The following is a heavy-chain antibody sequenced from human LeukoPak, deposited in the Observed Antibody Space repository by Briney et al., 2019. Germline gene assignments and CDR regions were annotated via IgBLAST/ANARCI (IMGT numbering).Heavy chain of an antibody. D-gene: IGHD3-3*01. Sequence: GASVKVSCKVSGYTLTELSMRWVRQAPGQGLEWMGGFIPEDGETIYAQKFQGRVTMTEDTSTDTAYMELSRLRSEDTAVYYCATDSSPTIFGVVMLVYWGQETLVTVSS. V-gene: IGHV1-24*01. CDR3: ATDSSPTIFGVVMLVY. CDR2: FIPEDGET. CDR1: GYTLTELS. J-gene: IGHJ4*02.